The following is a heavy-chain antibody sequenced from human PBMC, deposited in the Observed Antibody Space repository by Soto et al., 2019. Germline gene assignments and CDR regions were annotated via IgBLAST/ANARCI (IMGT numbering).Heavy chain of an antibody. D-gene: IGHD3-22*01. V-gene: IGHV3-15*07. CDR1: GFTFSNAW. CDR2: IKSKTDGGTT. Sequence: GGSLRLSCAASGFTFSNAWMNWVRQAPGKGLEWVGRIKSKTDGGTTDYAAPVKGRFTISRDDSKNTLYLQMNSLKTEDTAVYYCTTVNYDSSGYSKSGPFDYWGQGTLVTVSS. J-gene: IGHJ4*02. CDR3: TTVNYDSSGYSKSGPFDY.